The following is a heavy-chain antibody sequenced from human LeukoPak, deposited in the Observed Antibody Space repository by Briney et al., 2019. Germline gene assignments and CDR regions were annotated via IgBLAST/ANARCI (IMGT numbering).Heavy chain of an antibody. Sequence: GGSLRLSCAASGFTVMNNYMNWVRQAPGKGLEWVSVIYSGGNTYYADYVKGRFTISRDNSKNTLYLQMNSLRSEDTAVYYCVRESSGDAFDIWGQGTMVTVSS. CDR1: GFTVMNNY. V-gene: IGHV3-66*02. CDR3: VRESSGDAFDI. J-gene: IGHJ3*02. CDR2: IYSGGNT.